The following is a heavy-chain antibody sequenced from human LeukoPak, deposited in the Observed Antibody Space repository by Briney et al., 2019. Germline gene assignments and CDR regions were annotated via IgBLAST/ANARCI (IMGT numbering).Heavy chain of an antibody. D-gene: IGHD3-10*01. CDR2: IYPGDSDT. CDR3: ARQGRDFSYYYGSGSYNWFDP. V-gene: IGHV5-51*01. Sequence: GESLKISCKGSGYSFSTYWIGWVRQMPGKGLEWMGVIYPGDSDTRYSPSFQGQVTISVDKSINTAYLQWSSLKASDTAMYYCARQGRDFSYYYGSGSYNWFDPWGQGTLVTVSS. CDR1: GYSFSTYW. J-gene: IGHJ5*02.